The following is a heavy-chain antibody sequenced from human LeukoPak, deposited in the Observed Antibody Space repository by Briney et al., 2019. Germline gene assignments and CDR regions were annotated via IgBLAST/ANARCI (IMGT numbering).Heavy chain of an antibody. D-gene: IGHD6-19*01. Sequence: PSETLSLTCTVSGDSIINYYWTWIRQPPGKGLEWIGHIYYSRTTEYNPTLKSQVTISVDTSQNQFSLKVNSVTAADTAVYFCARGDGWGDAVDGMGYWGQGILVTVSS. J-gene: IGHJ4*02. CDR2: IYYSRTT. V-gene: IGHV4-59*01. CDR3: ARGDGWGDAVDGMGY. CDR1: GDSIINYY.